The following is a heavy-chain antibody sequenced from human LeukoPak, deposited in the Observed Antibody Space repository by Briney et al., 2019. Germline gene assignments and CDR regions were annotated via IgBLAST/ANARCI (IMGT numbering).Heavy chain of an antibody. V-gene: IGHV4-38-2*02. Sequence: SETLSLTCTVSGYSISSGYYWGWIRRPPGKGLEWIGSIYHSGSTYYNPSLKSRVTISVDTSKNQFSLKLSSVTAADTAVYYCARDRGRGYFDYWGQGTLVTVSS. CDR1: GYSISSGYY. J-gene: IGHJ4*02. CDR2: IYHSGST. D-gene: IGHD2-15*01. CDR3: ARDRGRGYFDY.